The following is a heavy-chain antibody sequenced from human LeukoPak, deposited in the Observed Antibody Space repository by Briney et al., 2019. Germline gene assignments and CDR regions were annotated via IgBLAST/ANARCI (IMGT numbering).Heavy chain of an antibody. Sequence: GGSLRLSCAASGFTFSSYTMNWVRQTPGKGLEWVSSISSSSSYIYYADSVKGRFTISRDNAKNPLYLQMNSLRAEDTAVYYCARDERYDFWSGYLYYFDYWGQGTLVTVSS. J-gene: IGHJ4*02. CDR2: ISSSSSYI. D-gene: IGHD3-3*01. V-gene: IGHV3-21*01. CDR1: GFTFSSYT. CDR3: ARDERYDFWSGYLYYFDY.